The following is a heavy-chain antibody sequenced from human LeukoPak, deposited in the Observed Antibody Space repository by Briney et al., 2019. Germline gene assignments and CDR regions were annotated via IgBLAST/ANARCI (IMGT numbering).Heavy chain of an antibody. Sequence: PGGSLRLSCAASGFTFSAYNMNWVRQAPGKGLEWFSYISSSRGTIYYADSVKGRFTISRDNAKNSLYLQMNSLRAEDTALYYCARSALGHSGYDKINWFDPWGQGTLVTVSS. CDR1: GFTFSAYN. CDR2: ISSSRGTI. V-gene: IGHV3-48*04. J-gene: IGHJ5*02. D-gene: IGHD5-12*01. CDR3: ARSALGHSGYDKINWFDP.